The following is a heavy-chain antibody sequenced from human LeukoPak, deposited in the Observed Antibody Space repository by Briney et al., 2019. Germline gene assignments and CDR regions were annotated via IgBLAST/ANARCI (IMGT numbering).Heavy chain of an antibody. CDR2: IYYSGST. J-gene: IGHJ6*02. CDR1: GGSISSYY. V-gene: IGHV4-59*08. D-gene: IGHD5-18*01. CDR3: ARFRGGQDGDLRLRKYYYYYGMDV. Sequence: SETLSLTCTVSGGSISSYYWSWIRQPPGKGLEWIGYIYYSGSTNYNPSLKSRVTISVDTSKNQFSLKLSSVTAADTAVYYCARFRGGQDGDLRLRKYYYYYGMDVWGQGTTVTVSS.